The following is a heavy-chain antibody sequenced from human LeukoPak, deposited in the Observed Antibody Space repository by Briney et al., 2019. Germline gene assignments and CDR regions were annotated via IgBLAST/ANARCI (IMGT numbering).Heavy chain of an antibody. J-gene: IGHJ3*01. Sequence: GGSLRLSCAASGFTFSSYWMSWVRQAPGKGLEWVANIKQDGSEKYYVDSVKGRFTISRDNSRNTLYLQMNRLRAEDTAIYYCTRDPNGDYVGAFDFWGQGTLVTVSS. CDR1: GFTFSSYW. D-gene: IGHD4-17*01. CDR3: TRDPNGDYVGAFDF. V-gene: IGHV3-7*03. CDR2: IKQDGSEK.